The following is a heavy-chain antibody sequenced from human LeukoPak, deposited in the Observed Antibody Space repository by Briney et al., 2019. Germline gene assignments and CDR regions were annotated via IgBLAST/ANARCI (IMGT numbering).Heavy chain of an antibody. D-gene: IGHD3-10*01. V-gene: IGHV3-21*01. CDR1: GFTFSSYS. CDR2: FSSSSSYI. Sequence: PGGSLRLSCAASGFTFSSYSMNWVRQAPGKGLEWVSSFSSSSSYIYYADSVKGRFTISRDNAKNSLYLQMNSLRAEDTAVYYCARSRLWFGELSDYWGQGTLVTVAS. J-gene: IGHJ4*02. CDR3: ARSRLWFGELSDY.